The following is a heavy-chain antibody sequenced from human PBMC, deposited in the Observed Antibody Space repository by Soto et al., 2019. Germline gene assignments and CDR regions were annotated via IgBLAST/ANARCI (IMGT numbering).Heavy chain of an antibody. CDR1: GVSISSGY. V-gene: IGHV4-59*01. D-gene: IGHD3-10*01. CDR3: ATSNPTCPGCYS. Sequence: QVQLQESGPGLVKPSETLSLTCIVSGVSISSGYCTWIRQSPGKGLEWIGYISLSGLRHYRASLQSRLIMSVETSKNQFSLNLTSVTAADTAIYYCATSNPTCPGCYSWGQGTLVIVSS. J-gene: IGHJ5*02. CDR2: ISLSGLR.